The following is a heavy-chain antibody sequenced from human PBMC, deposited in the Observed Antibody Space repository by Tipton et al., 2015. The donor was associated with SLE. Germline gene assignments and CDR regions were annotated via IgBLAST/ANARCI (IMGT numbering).Heavy chain of an antibody. CDR3: AREDIVIVPAAAGWAFDI. D-gene: IGHD2-2*01. CDR1: GGSISSYY. CDR2: IYYTGIT. V-gene: IGHV4-59*12. Sequence: GLVKPSETLSLTCTVSGGSISSYYWSWIRQPPGKGLEWIGYIYYTGITYYNPSLKSRVTMSLDASKNQFSLRLSSVTAADTAVYYCAREDIVIVPAAAGWAFDIWGQGTMVTVSS. J-gene: IGHJ3*02.